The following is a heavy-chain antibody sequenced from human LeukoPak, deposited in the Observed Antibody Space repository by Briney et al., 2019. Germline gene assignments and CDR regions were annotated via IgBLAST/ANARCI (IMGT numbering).Heavy chain of an antibody. D-gene: IGHD1-14*01. CDR2: IYYSGST. V-gene: IGHV4-39*07. CDR3: ARDNRDYLDY. Sequence: SETLSLTCTVSGGSISNSRYYWGWIRQPPGKGLEWIGSIYYSGSTYYNPSLKSRVTISVDRSKNQFSLKLSFVTAADTAVYYCARDNRDYLDYWGQGTLVTVSS. CDR1: GGSISNSRYY. J-gene: IGHJ4*02.